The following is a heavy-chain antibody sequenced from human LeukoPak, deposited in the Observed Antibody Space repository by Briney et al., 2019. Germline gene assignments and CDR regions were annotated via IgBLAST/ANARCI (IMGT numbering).Heavy chain of an antibody. J-gene: IGHJ4*02. CDR1: GFTFTTYE. D-gene: IGHD1-1*01. Sequence: SGGSLRLSCAASGFTFTTYEMYWVRQAPGKGLEWISYISPGGGDTIYYADSVKGRFTISRDNAKNSVYLQMKSLRGEDTAVYYCARKTFGTVYFDYWGQGNLVTVSS. CDR3: ARKTFGTVYFDY. CDR2: ISPGGGDTI. V-gene: IGHV3-48*03.